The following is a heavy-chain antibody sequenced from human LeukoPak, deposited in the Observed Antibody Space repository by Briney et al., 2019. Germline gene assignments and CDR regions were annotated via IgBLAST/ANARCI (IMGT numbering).Heavy chain of an antibody. J-gene: IGHJ4*02. Sequence: SETLSLTCTVSGGSISNYYWNWRRQPPGKGLEWIGYIYYSGSTNYNPSLKSRVTMSLDTSKNQFSLRLTSVTAADTAVYYCARGFDSNSTYFDYWGQETLVTVSS. D-gene: IGHD5-12*01. CDR1: GGSISNYY. CDR3: ARGFDSNSTYFDY. CDR2: IYYSGST. V-gene: IGHV4-59*01.